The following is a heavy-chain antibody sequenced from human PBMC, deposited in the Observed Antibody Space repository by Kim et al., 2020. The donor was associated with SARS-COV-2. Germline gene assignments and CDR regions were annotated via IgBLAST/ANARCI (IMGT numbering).Heavy chain of an antibody. J-gene: IGHJ4*02. Sequence: ATKHAQKFQSTVTITRDTSLSTAYMELSRLRSDDTAVYYCARGTTAKNDYWGQGTLVTVSS. D-gene: IGHD1-7*01. V-gene: IGHV1-2*02. CDR3: ARGTTAKNDY. CDR2: AT.